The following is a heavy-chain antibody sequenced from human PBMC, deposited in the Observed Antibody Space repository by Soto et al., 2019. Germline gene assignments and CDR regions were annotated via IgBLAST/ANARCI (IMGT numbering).Heavy chain of an antibody. V-gene: IGHV1-18*01. CDR2: ISAYNGNT. CDR1: VYTFTSYG. D-gene: IGHD5-18*01. Sequence: XSVKVSCKASVYTFTSYGISWVRQAPGQGLEWMGWISAYNGNTNYAQKLQGRVTMTTDTSTSTAYMELRSLRSDDTAVYYCARGSLVTGGTFYYFDSWGQGNLVTVSS. CDR3: ARGSLVTGGTFYYFDS. J-gene: IGHJ4*02.